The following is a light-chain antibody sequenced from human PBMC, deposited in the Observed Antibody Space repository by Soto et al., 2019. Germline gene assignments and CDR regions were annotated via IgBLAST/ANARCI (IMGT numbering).Light chain of an antibody. CDR3: QQHNNWPPFT. Sequence: EIVLTHSPCTRPLPPADRATLSYRVIQIVSSSDLAWYQQKPGQAPRLLIYGASTRATGVPARFSGSGSGTAFTLTISSLQSEDFAVYYCQQHNNWPPFTFGQGTRLEIK. J-gene: IGKJ5*01. CDR2: GAS. V-gene: IGKV3-15*01. CDR1: QIVSSSD.